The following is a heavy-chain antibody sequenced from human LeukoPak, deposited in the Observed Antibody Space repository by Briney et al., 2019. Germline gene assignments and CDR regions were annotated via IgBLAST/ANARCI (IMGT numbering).Heavy chain of an antibody. Sequence: SVKVSCKASGGTFISYAISWVRQAPGQGLEWMGRIIPILGIANYAQKFQGRVTITADKSTSTAYMELSSLRSEDTAVYYCASYGSGSYYSMFDYWGQGTLVTVSS. CDR3: ASYGSGSYYSMFDY. D-gene: IGHD3-10*01. CDR2: IIPILGIA. CDR1: GGTFISYA. V-gene: IGHV1-69*04. J-gene: IGHJ4*02.